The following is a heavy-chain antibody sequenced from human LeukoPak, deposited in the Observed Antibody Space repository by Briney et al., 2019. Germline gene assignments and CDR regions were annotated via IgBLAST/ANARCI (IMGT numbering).Heavy chain of an antibody. V-gene: IGHV1-69*13. CDR1: GYTLTELS. Sequence: ASVKVSCKVSGYTLTELSMHWVRQAPGQGLEWMGGIIPIFGTANYAQKFQGRVTITADESTSTAYMELSSLRSEDTAVYYCATVRGYWGQGTLVTVSS. CDR2: IIPIFGTA. D-gene: IGHD3-10*01. J-gene: IGHJ4*02. CDR3: ATVRGY.